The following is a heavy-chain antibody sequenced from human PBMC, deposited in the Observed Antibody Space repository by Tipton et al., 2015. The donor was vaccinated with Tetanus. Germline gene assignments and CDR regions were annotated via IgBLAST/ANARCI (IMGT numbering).Heavy chain of an antibody. D-gene: IGHD3-10*01. J-gene: IGHJ4*02. CDR3: ARVYYGSGSYYFDY. Sequence: GLVKPSETLSLICSVSGVSITSSSYYWGWIRQPPGKGPDWIGSVYYSGTTYSNPSLKSRVSISIDTSKNQFSLTLSSVTAADTAVYYCARVYYGSGSYYFDYWGQGTLVTVSS. V-gene: IGHV4-39*01. CDR2: VYYSGTT. CDR1: GVSITSSSYY.